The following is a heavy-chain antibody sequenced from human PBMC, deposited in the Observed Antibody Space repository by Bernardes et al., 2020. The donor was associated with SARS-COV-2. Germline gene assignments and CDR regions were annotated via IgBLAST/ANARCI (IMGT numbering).Heavy chain of an antibody. CDR1: GFTFNNFA. J-gene: IGHJ4*02. CDR2: ISGGGDFT. CDR3: AKAHGPCSPSSCYLSPSDF. Sequence: GGSLRLSCAASGFTFNNFAMNWVRQAPGRGLEWVSSISGGGDFTYYADSVKGRFTISRDNSENTLFVQMNGLRDEDTALYFCAKAHGPCSPSSCYLSPSDFWGQGILVTVSS. V-gene: IGHV3-23*01. D-gene: IGHD2-2*01.